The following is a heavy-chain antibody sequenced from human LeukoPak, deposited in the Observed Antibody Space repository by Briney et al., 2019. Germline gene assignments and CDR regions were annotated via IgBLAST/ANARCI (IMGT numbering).Heavy chain of an antibody. V-gene: IGHV3-21*01. Sequence: GGSLRLSCEASGFTFSSYSMTWVRQAPGKGLEWVAFISSMSGRYIYYAESLKGRFTISRDNARNSLYLQMNSLRAEDTAVYYCAREPRPYYDFWSGSNHYYYYYYMDVWGKGTTVTVSS. J-gene: IGHJ6*03. CDR2: ISSMSGRYI. D-gene: IGHD3-3*01. CDR3: AREPRPYYDFWSGSNHYYYYYYMDV. CDR1: GFTFSSYS.